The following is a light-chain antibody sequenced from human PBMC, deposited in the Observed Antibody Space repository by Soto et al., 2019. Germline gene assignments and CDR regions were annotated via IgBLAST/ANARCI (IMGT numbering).Light chain of an antibody. V-gene: IGKV3-20*01. CDR2: DAS. CDR3: QQYDTSHT. J-gene: IGKJ2*01. Sequence: EIVLTQSPATLSLSPGERATLSCRASQSVSSYLAWYQQKPGQAPRLLIYDASTRATGIPDRFSGSGSGTDFTLTISRLEPEDFAMYYCQQYDTSHTFGQGTKVDIK. CDR1: QSVSSY.